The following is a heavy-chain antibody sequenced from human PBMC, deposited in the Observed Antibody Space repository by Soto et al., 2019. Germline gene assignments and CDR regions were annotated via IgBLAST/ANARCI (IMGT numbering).Heavy chain of an antibody. Sequence: GESLKISCKGSGYSFTSYWISWVRQMPGKGLEWMGRIDPSDSYTNYSPSFQGHVTISADKSISTAYLQWSSLKASDTAMYYCARQTVNYDFWSGYYNYYYYYGMDVWGQGTTVTVSS. CDR2: IDPSDSYT. CDR1: GYSFTSYW. J-gene: IGHJ6*02. V-gene: IGHV5-10-1*01. CDR3: ARQTVNYDFWSGYYNYYYYYGMDV. D-gene: IGHD3-3*01.